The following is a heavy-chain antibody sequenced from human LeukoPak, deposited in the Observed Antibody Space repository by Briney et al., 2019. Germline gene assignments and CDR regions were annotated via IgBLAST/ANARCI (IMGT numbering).Heavy chain of an antibody. V-gene: IGHV1-18*01. D-gene: IGHD1-14*01. CDR1: GYTFTSYG. J-gene: IGHJ4*02. CDR2: ISAYNGNT. CDR3: ARDRKRASSQKYFDY. Sequence: ASVKVSCKASGYTFTSYGISWVRQAPGQGLEWMGWISAYNGNTNYAQKLQGRVTMTTDTSTSTAYTELRSLRSDDTAVYYCARDRKRASSQKYFDYWGQGTLVTVSS.